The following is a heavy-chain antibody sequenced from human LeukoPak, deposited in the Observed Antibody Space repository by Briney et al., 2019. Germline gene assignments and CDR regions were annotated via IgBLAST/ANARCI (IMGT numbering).Heavy chain of an antibody. V-gene: IGHV3-7*01. Sequence: GGSLRLSCAASGFTFSDYWMTWIRQAPGKGLEWVANIKRDGSEKYYMDSLEARFTISRDNAKNSLFLQMNSLRAEDTAVYYCARDNWGGRSFDIWGHGTMVTVSS. J-gene: IGHJ3*02. CDR3: ARDNWGGRSFDI. CDR1: GFTFSDYW. CDR2: IKRDGSEK. D-gene: IGHD3-16*01.